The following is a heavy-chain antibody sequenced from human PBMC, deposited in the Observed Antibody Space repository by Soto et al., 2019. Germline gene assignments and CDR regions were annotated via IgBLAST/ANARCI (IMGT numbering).Heavy chain of an antibody. Sequence: QVQLQESGPGLVKPSQTLSLTCTVSGGSISSSGYYWSWIRQHPGKGLEWIGYIYYSGSTYYNPSLKSRVTISVDTSKNQFSLKLSSVTAADTAVYYCARAGVVTKGYDAFDIWGQGTMVTVSS. CDR1: GGSISSSGYY. D-gene: IGHD2-21*02. CDR3: ARAGVVTKGYDAFDI. V-gene: IGHV4-31*03. J-gene: IGHJ3*02. CDR2: IYYSGST.